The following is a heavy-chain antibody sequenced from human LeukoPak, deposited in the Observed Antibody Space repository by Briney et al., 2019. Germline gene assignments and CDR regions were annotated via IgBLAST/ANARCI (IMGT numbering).Heavy chain of an antibody. CDR1: GFTFDDYA. J-gene: IGHJ1*01. V-gene: IGHV3-9*01. CDR3: ARDILTSSQSRYQY. Sequence: GGSLRLSCAASGFTFDDYAMHWVRQAPGKGLEWVSGISWNSGSIGYADSVKGRFTISRDNAKNSLYLQMNSLRAEDTAVYYCARDILTSSQSRYQYWGQGTLVTVSS. D-gene: IGHD3-9*01. CDR2: ISWNSGSI.